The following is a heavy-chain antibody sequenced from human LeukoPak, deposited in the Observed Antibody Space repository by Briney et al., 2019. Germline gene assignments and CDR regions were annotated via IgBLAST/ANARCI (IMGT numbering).Heavy chain of an antibody. CDR3: ARTNPVYGDYDY. J-gene: IGHJ4*02. Sequence: GGSLRLSCAASGFTFSSYGMHWVRQAPGKGLEWVAFIRYDGSNKYYADSLKGRFTISRDNSKNTLFLQMNTLRADDTAVYHCARTNPVYGDYDYWGQGTLVTVSS. CDR1: GFTFSSYG. V-gene: IGHV3-30*02. CDR2: IRYDGSNK. D-gene: IGHD4-17*01.